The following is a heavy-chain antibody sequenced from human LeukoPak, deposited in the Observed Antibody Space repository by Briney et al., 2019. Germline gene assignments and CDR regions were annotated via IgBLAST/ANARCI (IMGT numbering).Heavy chain of an antibody. V-gene: IGHV4-59*08. CDR3: AVMYSSSWYWFDP. CDR2: IYYSGST. Sequence: SETLSLTCTVSGXSISSDYWNWIRQPPGKGLEWIGYIYYSGSTNYNPSLKSRVTISVDTSKNQFSLKLSSVTAADTAVYYCAVMYSSSWYWFDPWGQGTLVTVSS. J-gene: IGHJ5*02. CDR1: GXSISSDY. D-gene: IGHD6-13*01.